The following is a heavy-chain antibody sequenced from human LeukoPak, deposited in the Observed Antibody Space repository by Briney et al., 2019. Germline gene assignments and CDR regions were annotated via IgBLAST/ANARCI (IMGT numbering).Heavy chain of an antibody. CDR2: INHSGST. Sequence: SETLSLTCAVYGGSFSGYYWSWIRQPPGKGLGWIGEINHSGSTNYNPSLKSRVTISVDTSKNQFSLKLSSVTAADTAVYYCASSKVWQWPVDYWGQGTLVTVSS. V-gene: IGHV4-34*01. CDR1: GGSFSGYY. CDR3: ASSKVWQWPVDY. J-gene: IGHJ4*02. D-gene: IGHD6-19*01.